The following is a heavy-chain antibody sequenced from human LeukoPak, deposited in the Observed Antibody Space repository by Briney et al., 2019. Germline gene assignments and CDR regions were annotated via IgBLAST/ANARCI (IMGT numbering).Heavy chain of an antibody. CDR3: AKVMGSGWFFDY. J-gene: IGHJ4*02. CDR2: ISGSGGST. V-gene: IGHV3-23*01. D-gene: IGHD6-19*01. CDR1: GFTFSSYA. Sequence: GGSLRLSCAASGFTFSSYAMSWVRQAPGKGLEWVSAISGSGGSTYYADSVKGRFTISRGNSKNTLYLQMNSLRAEDTAVYYCAKVMGSGWFFDYWGQGTLVTVSS.